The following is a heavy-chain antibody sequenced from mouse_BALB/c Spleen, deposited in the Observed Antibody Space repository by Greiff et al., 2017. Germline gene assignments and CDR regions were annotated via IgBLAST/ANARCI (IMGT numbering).Heavy chain of an antibody. D-gene: IGHD1-2*01. CDR3: TREEPLLRLRSYFDD. V-gene: IGHV1-15*01. Sequence: QVQLQQSGAELVRPGASVTLSCKASGYTFTDYEMHWVKQTPVHGLEWIGAIDPETGGTAYNQKFKGKATLTADKSSSTAYMELRSLTSEDSAVYYCTREEPLLRLRSYFDDWGQGTTLTVSS. CDR2: IDPETGGT. J-gene: IGHJ2*01. CDR1: GYTFTDYE.